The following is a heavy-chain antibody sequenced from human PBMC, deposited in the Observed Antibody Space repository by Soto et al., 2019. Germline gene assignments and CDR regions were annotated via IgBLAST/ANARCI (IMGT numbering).Heavy chain of an antibody. V-gene: IGHV3-23*01. J-gene: IGHJ4*02. Sequence: EVQLLESGGGLVQPGGSLRLSYAASGFTFSSYAMSWVRQAPGKGLEWVSAISGSGGSTYYADSVKGRFTISRDNSKNTLYLQMNSLRAEDTAVYYCASEGEITYYDFWSGYYIVDYWGQGTLVTVSS. CDR1: GFTFSSYA. D-gene: IGHD3-3*01. CDR3: ASEGEITYYDFWSGYYIVDY. CDR2: ISGSGGST.